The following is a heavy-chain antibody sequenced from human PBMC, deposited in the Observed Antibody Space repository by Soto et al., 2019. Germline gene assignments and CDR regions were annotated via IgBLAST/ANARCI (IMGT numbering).Heavy chain of an antibody. CDR2: IYYSGST. D-gene: IGHD2-2*01. CDR3: ARRGYCSSTSCYVEYYFDY. J-gene: IGHJ4*02. V-gene: IGHV4-39*01. CDR1: GGSISSSSYY. Sequence: SETLSLTCTVSGGSISSSSYYWGWIRQPPGKGLEWIGSIYYSGSTYYNPSLKSRVTISVDTSKNQFSLKLSSVTAADTAVYYCARRGYCSSTSCYVEYYFDYWGQGTLVTVSS.